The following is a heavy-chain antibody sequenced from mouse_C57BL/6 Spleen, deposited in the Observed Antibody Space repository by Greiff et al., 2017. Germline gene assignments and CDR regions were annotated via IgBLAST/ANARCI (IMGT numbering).Heavy chain of an antibody. V-gene: IGHV14-4*01. D-gene: IGHD2-4*01. Sequence: DVQLQESGAELVRPGASVKLSCTASGFNIKDDYMHWVKQRPEQGLEWIGWIDPENGDTEYASKFQGKATITADTSSNTAYLQLSSLTSEDTAVYYCTTRGDYDYDDYWGQGTTLTVSS. J-gene: IGHJ2*01. CDR1: GFNIKDDY. CDR2: IDPENGDT. CDR3: TTRGDYDYDDY.